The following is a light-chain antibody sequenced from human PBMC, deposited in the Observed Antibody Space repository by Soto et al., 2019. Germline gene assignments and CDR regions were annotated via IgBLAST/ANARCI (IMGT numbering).Light chain of an antibody. CDR3: QQNFSPSVT. V-gene: IGKV1-39*01. CDR1: QDINVY. CDR2: GAS. J-gene: IGKJ4*01. Sequence: DIQMTQSPSSLSASVGDRLTSACRATQDINVYLSWYQKKPGRAPDLLIYGASNLHVGVPLRFSGSGSGTDFTLTISDLQPEDFATHYCQQNFSPSVTFGGGTTVEIK.